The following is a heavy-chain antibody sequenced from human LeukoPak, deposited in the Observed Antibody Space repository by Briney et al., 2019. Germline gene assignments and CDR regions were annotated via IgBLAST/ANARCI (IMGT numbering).Heavy chain of an antibody. V-gene: IGHV1-8*01. CDR2: MNPNSGNT. Sequence: ASVKVSCRASGYTFTSYDLNWVRQPTGQGLEWMGWMNPNSGNTGYAQKFQGRVTMTRNTSISTAYMELSSLGSEDTALYYCARFPRGWYPDYWGQGTLVAVSS. CDR1: GYTFTSYD. J-gene: IGHJ4*02. CDR3: ARFPRGWYPDY. D-gene: IGHD6-19*01.